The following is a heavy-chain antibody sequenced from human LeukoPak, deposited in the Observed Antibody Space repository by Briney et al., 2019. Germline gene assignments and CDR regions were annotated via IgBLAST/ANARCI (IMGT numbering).Heavy chain of an antibody. Sequence: SETLSLTCTVSGGSVSSGIYYWSWIRQPPGKGLEWIGYIYYSGSTYYNPSLKSRVTISVDTSKNQFSLKLSSVTAADTAVYYCARAARGGFDYWGQGTLVTVSS. CDR2: IYYSGST. V-gene: IGHV4-30-4*08. CDR1: GGSVSSGIYY. J-gene: IGHJ4*02. CDR3: ARAARGGFDY. D-gene: IGHD3-10*01.